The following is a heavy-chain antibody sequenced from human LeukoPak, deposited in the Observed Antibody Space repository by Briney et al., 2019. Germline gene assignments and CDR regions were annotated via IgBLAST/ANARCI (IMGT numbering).Heavy chain of an antibody. CDR3: ARDGTRGYSYGCSDY. CDR2: IGTAGDT. V-gene: IGHV3-13*01. J-gene: IGHJ4*02. Sequence: GGSLRLSCAASGFTFSSYDMHWVRQATGKGLEWVPAIGTAGDTYYPGSVKGRFTISRDNAKNSLYLQMNSLRAEDTAVYYCARDGTRGYSYGCSDYWGQGTLVTVSS. D-gene: IGHD5-18*01. CDR1: GFTFSSYD.